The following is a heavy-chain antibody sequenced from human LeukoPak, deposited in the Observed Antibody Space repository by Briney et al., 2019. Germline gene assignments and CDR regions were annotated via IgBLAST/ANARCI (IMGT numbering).Heavy chain of an antibody. CDR2: VYNSGST. J-gene: IGHJ3*02. D-gene: IGHD4-23*01. Sequence: SETLSLTCTVSGGSISSYYWSWIRQPPGKGLEWIGYVYNSGSTNYNHSLKSRVTISEDMSNNQFSLKLSSVTAADTAVYYCARALRLWGGNSGIAFDIWGQGTMVTVSS. CDR1: GGSISSYY. CDR3: ARALRLWGGNSGIAFDI. V-gene: IGHV4-59*01.